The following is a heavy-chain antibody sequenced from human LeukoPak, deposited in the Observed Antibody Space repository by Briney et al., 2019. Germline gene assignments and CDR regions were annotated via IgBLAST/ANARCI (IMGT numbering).Heavy chain of an antibody. D-gene: IGHD6-6*01. CDR1: GFTFSSYA. V-gene: IGHV3-30*14. J-gene: IGHJ3*02. Sequence: PGGSLRLSCAASGFTFSSYAMHWVRQAPGKGLEWVAVISYDGSNKYYADSVKGRFTISRDNSKNTLYLQMNSLRAEDTAVYYCARGLEYSSSSEVAFDIWGQGTMVTVSS. CDR2: ISYDGSNK. CDR3: ARGLEYSSSSEVAFDI.